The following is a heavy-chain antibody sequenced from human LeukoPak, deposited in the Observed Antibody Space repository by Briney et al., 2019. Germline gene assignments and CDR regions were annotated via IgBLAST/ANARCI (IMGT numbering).Heavy chain of an antibody. D-gene: IGHD3-10*01. Sequence: GGSLSLSCAVSGFTFSSFGMSWVRQAPGKGLEWVSSISSSSSHIYYADAVKGRFTISRDNAKNSLYLQMNSLRAEDTAVYYCARDLAGRNYWGQGTLVTVSS. CDR3: ARDLAGRNY. CDR2: ISSSSSHI. J-gene: IGHJ4*02. V-gene: IGHV3-21*06. CDR1: GFTFSSFG.